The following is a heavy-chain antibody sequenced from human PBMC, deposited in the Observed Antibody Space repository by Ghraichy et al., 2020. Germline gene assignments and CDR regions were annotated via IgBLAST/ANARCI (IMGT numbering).Heavy chain of an antibody. D-gene: IGHD3-22*01. CDR1: GFTFSSYA. J-gene: IGHJ4*02. Sequence: GGSLRLSCAASGFTFSSYAMSWVRQAPGKGLEWVSAISGSGGSTYYADSVKGRFTISRDNSKNTLYLQMNSLRAEDTAVYYCAKGSYYDSSGYYYAKYFYFDYWGQGTLVTVSS. CDR2: ISGSGGST. V-gene: IGHV3-23*01. CDR3: AKGSYYDSSGYYYAKYFYFDY.